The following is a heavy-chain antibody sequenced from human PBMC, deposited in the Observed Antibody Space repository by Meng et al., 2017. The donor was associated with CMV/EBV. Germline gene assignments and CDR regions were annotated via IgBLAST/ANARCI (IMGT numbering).Heavy chain of an antibody. V-gene: IGHV3-30-3*01. CDR3: ARDLYDFWSGLIAWWFDP. D-gene: IGHD3-3*01. J-gene: IGHJ5*02. Sequence: FTFTSYAMHWVRQAPGEGLEWVAVISYDGSNKYYADSVKGRFTISRDNSKNTLYLQMNSLRAEDTAVYYCARDLYDFWSGLIAWWFDPWGQGTLVTVSS. CDR2: ISYDGSNK. CDR1: FTFTSYA.